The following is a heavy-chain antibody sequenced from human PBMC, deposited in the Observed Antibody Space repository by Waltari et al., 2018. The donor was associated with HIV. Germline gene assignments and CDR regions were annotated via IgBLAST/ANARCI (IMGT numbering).Heavy chain of an antibody. CDR1: GFTFNVFA. D-gene: IGHD4-17*01. Sequence: EVQLLESGGAFVQSGGSLRLSCAASGFTFNVFALTWVRQAPGKGLEWVSRISGRGDTTNYADSVKCRFTISRDNSRNTLSLQITSLRVDDTAVYYCATLYSDYGDYWGQGALVTVSS. V-gene: IGHV3-23*01. CDR3: ATLYSDYGDY. J-gene: IGHJ4*02. CDR2: ISGRGDTT.